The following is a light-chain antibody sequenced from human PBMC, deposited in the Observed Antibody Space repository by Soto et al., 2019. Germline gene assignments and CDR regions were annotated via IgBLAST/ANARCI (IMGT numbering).Light chain of an antibody. CDR3: QQYGNSPRT. Sequence: EIALTQSPGTLSLSPGEGATLSCMASPSVNSNYLAWYQQKPGQAPRLLIYGASRTAPGIPDRFSGRGSGTGFTLTISRLEPEDFAVYYCQQYGNSPRTFGHGTKLEIK. J-gene: IGKJ2*01. V-gene: IGKV3-20*01. CDR1: PSVNSNY. CDR2: GAS.